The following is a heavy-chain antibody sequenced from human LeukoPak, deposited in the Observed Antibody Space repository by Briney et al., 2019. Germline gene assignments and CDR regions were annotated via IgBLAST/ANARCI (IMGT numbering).Heavy chain of an antibody. D-gene: IGHD4-23*01. CDR2: IYYSGST. CDR1: GGSISSGGYY. J-gene: IGHJ4*02. Sequence: PSETLSLTCTVSGGSISSGGYYWSWIRQHPGKGLEWIGYIYYSGSTYYNPSLKSRVTISVDTSKNQFSLKLSSVTAADTAVHYCARGDDYGGKILDYWGQGTLVTVS. CDR3: ARGDDYGGKILDY. V-gene: IGHV4-31*03.